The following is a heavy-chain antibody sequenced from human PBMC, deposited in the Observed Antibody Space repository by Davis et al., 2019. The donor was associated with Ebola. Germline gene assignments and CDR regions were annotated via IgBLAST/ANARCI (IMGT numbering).Heavy chain of an antibody. J-gene: IGHJ6*02. D-gene: IGHD6-6*01. CDR2: ISSSGSTI. Sequence: GESLKISCAASGFTVSSNYMSWVRQAPGKGLEWVSYISSSGSTIYYADSVKGRFTISRDNAKNPLYLQMNSLRAEDTAVYYCARGSIAARPGYYYGMDVWGQGTTVTVSS. V-gene: IGHV3-11*04. CDR1: GFTVSSNY. CDR3: ARGSIAARPGYYYGMDV.